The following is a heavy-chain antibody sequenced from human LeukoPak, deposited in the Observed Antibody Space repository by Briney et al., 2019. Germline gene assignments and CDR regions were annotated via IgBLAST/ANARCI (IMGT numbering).Heavy chain of an antibody. CDR3: ARRSGEGYFDY. CDR2: IYSGGDT. Sequence: GGSLRLSCAASGFTVSSNYMTWVRQAPGKGLEWLSVIYSGGDTYYADSVQGRFTTSRDNSRNTLYLQMNFLRAEDTAVYYCARRSGEGYFDYWGQGTLVTVSS. V-gene: IGHV3-66*01. J-gene: IGHJ4*02. D-gene: IGHD1-26*01. CDR1: GFTVSSNY.